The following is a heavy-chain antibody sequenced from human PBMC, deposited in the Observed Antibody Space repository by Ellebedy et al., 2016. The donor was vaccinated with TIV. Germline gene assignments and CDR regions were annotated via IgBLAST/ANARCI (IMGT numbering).Heavy chain of an antibody. D-gene: IGHD3-22*01. Sequence: GESLKISCAASGFTFSNYAMSWVRQAPGKGLEWVSAISSGGGSTYYADSVKGRFTISRDNAKNSLYLQMNSLRAEDTAVYYCARGGGYHYMDPWGQGTTVTVSS. CDR1: GFTFSNYA. J-gene: IGHJ6*02. V-gene: IGHV3-23*01. CDR3: ARGGGYHYMDP. CDR2: ISSGGGST.